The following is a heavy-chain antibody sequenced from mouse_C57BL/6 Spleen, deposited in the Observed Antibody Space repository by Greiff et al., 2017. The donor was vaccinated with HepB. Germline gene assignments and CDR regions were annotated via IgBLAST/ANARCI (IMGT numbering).Heavy chain of an antibody. CDR2: IWGGGST. Sequence: VQLMESGPGLVAPSQSLSITCTASGFSLTSYGVDWVRQPPGKGLEWLGGIWGGGSTNYNSALMSSLTISKDNADSQVFLKMNSLQTDDTAMYYCAKRGYPYYAMDYWGQGTSVTVSA. J-gene: IGHJ4*01. CDR1: GFSLTSYG. V-gene: IGHV2-9*01. CDR3: AKRGYPYYAMDY. D-gene: IGHD2-2*01.